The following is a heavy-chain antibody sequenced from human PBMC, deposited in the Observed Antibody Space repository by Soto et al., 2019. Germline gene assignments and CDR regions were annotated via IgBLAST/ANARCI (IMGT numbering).Heavy chain of an antibody. D-gene: IGHD7-27*01. CDR3: ARDLRNWGDAFDI. J-gene: IGHJ3*02. V-gene: IGHV1-3*01. CDR2: INAGNGNT. Sequence: GASVKVSCKASGYTFTSYAMHWVRQAPGQRLEWMGWINAGNGNTKYSQNFQGRVTITRDTSASTAYMELSSLTSEDTAVYFCARDLRNWGDAFDIWGQGTMVTVSS. CDR1: GYTFTSYA.